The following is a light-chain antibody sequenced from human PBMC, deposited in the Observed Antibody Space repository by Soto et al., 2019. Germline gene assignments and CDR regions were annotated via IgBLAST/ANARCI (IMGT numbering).Light chain of an antibody. CDR3: QEYRVWPTWT. J-gene: IGKJ1*01. Sequence: EILMRQHPTALPASPGGRATLSCRTSQSVSSNLAWYQQKPGQAPRLLIYGASTRATGIPARFSGSGSGPEFPLTFSILQSEDLAIYDCQEYRVWPTWTFGRGTKVDIK. CDR1: QSVSSN. V-gene: IGKV3D-15*01. CDR2: GAS.